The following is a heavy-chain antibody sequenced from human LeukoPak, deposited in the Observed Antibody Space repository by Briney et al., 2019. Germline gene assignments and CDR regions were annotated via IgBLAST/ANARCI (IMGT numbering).Heavy chain of an antibody. V-gene: IGHV3-74*01. Sequence: GGSLRLSCAASGFTLSNHWMHWVRQAPGKGLVWVSRISGDEIWTSYADSVKGRFIISRDNAKDTLYLQMNSLRAEDTAVYYCARDLGSYPRGEDYFDYWGQGTLVTVSS. CDR3: ARDLGSYPRGEDYFDY. J-gene: IGHJ4*02. CDR1: GFTLSNHW. D-gene: IGHD3-10*01. CDR2: ISGDEIWT.